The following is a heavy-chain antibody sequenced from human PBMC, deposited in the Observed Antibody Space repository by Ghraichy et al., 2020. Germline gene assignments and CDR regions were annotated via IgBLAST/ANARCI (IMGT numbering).Heavy chain of an antibody. CDR1: GFTFSSHA. V-gene: IGHV3-23*01. D-gene: IGHD2-2*01. J-gene: IGHJ4*02. CDR2: IGGSDGRT. CDR3: ARSSPADTWDQNFDL. Sequence: GGSLRLSCAASGFTFSSHAMNWVRQAPGKGLGWVSSIGGSDGRTSYADSVKGRFTISRDNSKNTLYLQMSGLRADDTAVYYCARSSPADTWDQNFDLWGRGTLVTVSS.